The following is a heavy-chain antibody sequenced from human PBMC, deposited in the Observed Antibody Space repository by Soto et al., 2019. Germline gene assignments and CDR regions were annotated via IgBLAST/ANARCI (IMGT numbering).Heavy chain of an antibody. Sequence: QVQLVQAGAEVKKPGSSVKVSCKASGGNFSTYAISWVRQAPGQGLEWMGGIIPIYGTANYAQKFQGRLKMTAYESTSTVYIELSSLRSDDTAVYYCAREDKPGGYTPPGTSGFDSWGHGTLVTVSS. V-gene: IGHV1-69*12. CDR1: GGNFSTYA. D-gene: IGHD5-12*01. J-gene: IGHJ4*01. CDR2: IIPIYGTA. CDR3: AREDKPGGYTPPGTSGFDS.